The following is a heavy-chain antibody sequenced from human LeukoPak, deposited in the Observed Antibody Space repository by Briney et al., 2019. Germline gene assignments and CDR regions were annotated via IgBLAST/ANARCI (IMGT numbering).Heavy chain of an antibody. Sequence: PGGSLRLSCAASGFSFSDYHMHWVRQAPGKGLEWVAVISYDGSNKYYADSVKGRFTISRDNSKNTLYLQMNSLRAEDTAVYYCARVRGVATIFHYFDYWGQGTLVTVSS. D-gene: IGHD5-12*01. J-gene: IGHJ4*02. CDR3: ARVRGVATIFHYFDY. CDR2: ISYDGSNK. CDR1: GFSFSDYH. V-gene: IGHV3-30-3*01.